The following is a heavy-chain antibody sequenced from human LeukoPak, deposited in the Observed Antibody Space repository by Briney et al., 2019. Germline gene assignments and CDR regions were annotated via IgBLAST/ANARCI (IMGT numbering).Heavy chain of an antibody. CDR2: IYYSEST. CDR1: CGSFSIYC. CDR3: ARGGFSGGILRYFDL. D-gene: IGHD2-15*01. V-gene: IGHV4-59*01. J-gene: IGHJ2*01. Sequence: NASQTLSLTWTVSCGSFSIYCWSWIRQPPGKGLECIGYIYYSESTKHIPPLKSRVTMLVDKSKNQFPLKLSSVPAADPAVYYCARGGFSGGILRYFDLWGRGTLVTVSS.